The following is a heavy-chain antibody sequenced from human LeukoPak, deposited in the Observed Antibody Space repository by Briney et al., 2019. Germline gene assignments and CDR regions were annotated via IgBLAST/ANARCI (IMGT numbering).Heavy chain of an antibody. CDR1: GGTFSSYA. D-gene: IGHD2-21*02. V-gene: IGHV1-69*06. CDR2: IIPIFGTA. Sequence: ASVKVSCKASGGTFSSYAISWVRQAPGQGLEWMGGIIPIFGTANYAQKFQGRVTITADKSTSTAYMELSSLRSEDTAVYYCARAYMTATRHFDYWGQGTLVTVSS. J-gene: IGHJ4*02. CDR3: ARAYMTATRHFDY.